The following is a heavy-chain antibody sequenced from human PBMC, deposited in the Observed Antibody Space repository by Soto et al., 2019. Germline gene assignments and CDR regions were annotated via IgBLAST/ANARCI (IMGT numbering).Heavy chain of an antibody. V-gene: IGHV4-59*01. CDR3: ARVENFWSGYRHYYYYMDV. CDR1: GGSISSYY. CDR2: IYYSGST. J-gene: IGHJ6*03. Sequence: SETLSLTCTVSGGSISSYYWSWIRQPPGKGLEWIGYIYYSGSTNYNPSLKSRVTISVDTSKNQFSLKLSSVTAADTAVYYCARVENFWSGYRHYYYYMDVWGKGTTVTVSS. D-gene: IGHD3-3*01.